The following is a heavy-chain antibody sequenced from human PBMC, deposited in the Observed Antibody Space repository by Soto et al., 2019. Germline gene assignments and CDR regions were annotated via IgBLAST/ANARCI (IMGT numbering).Heavy chain of an antibody. D-gene: IGHD1-26*01. J-gene: IGHJ4*02. CDR1: GFTFSSYA. Sequence: GALRLSCAASGFTFSSYAMHWVRQAPGTGLEWVAVISYDGRDKYYPDSVKGRFTISRDNSKNTLYLQMNSLRAEDTAVYYCSRSDGGTYPQNYYRGQGTLVTVS. V-gene: IGHV3-30*04. CDR2: ISYDGRDK. CDR3: SRSDGGTYPQNYY.